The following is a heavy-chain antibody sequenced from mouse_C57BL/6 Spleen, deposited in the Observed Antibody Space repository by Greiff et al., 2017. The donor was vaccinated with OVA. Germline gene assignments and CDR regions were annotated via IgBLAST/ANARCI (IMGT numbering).Heavy chain of an antibody. CDR2: INPNNGGT. J-gene: IGHJ2*01. CDR1: GYTFTDYN. V-gene: IGHV1-22*01. CDR3: ANRHYYGSSGYYFDY. D-gene: IGHD1-1*01. Sequence: EVQLQQSGPELVKPGASVKMSCKASGYTFTDYNMHWVKQSHGQSLEWIGYINPNNGGTSYNEKFKGKATLTVNTSSSTAYMERRSLTSEDSAVYYCANRHYYGSSGYYFDYWGQGTTLTVSS.